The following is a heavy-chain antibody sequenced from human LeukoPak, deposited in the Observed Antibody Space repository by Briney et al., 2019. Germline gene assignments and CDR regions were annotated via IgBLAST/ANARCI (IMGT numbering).Heavy chain of an antibody. V-gene: IGHV4-4*07. CDR3: SRGGANDL. Sequence: SETLSLTCTVFGGSITSYYWSWIRQPAGKGLEWIGRIFTSCSTAYNPSLKSRVTISLDTSKNQFFLKLRSVTAADTAAYFCSRGGANDLWGQGTLVTVSS. D-gene: IGHD4/OR15-4a*01. J-gene: IGHJ5*02. CDR1: GGSITSYY. CDR2: IFTSCST.